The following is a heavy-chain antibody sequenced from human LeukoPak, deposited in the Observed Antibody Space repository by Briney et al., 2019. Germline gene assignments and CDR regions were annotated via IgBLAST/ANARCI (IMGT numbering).Heavy chain of an antibody. D-gene: IGHD6-25*01. CDR3: AKEFIPESSGFDAFDI. J-gene: IGHJ3*02. V-gene: IGHV3-48*03. Sequence: GGSLRLSCAASGFTFSTYEMDWVRQAPGKGLEWVSYISSSGSTIYYADSVRGRFTISRDNAKNSLYLQMNSLRAEDTAAYYCAKEFIPESSGFDAFDIWGQRTMVTVSS. CDR2: ISSSGSTI. CDR1: GFTFSTYE.